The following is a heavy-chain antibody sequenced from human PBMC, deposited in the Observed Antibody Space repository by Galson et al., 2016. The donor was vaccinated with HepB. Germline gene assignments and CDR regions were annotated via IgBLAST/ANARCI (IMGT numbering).Heavy chain of an antibody. D-gene: IGHD4-23*01. Sequence: SVKVSCKASGYTFTGHYIHWVRQAPGQGLEWLGWINPNRGGTNFAQKFHGRVTMTGDTSITTVYMELTRLRSDDTAVYYCVRDPGYGGSCLDYWGQGTLVTVSS. CDR3: VRDPGYGGSCLDY. J-gene: IGHJ4*02. CDR2: INPNRGGT. V-gene: IGHV1-2*02. CDR1: GYTFTGHY.